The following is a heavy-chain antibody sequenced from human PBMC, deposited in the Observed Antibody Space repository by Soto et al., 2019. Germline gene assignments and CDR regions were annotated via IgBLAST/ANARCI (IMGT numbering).Heavy chain of an antibody. CDR1: GGSISSYY. J-gene: IGHJ5*02. V-gene: IGHV4-59*01. CDR2: IYYSGST. D-gene: IGHD3-10*01. Sequence: SETLSLTCTVSGGSISSYYWSWIRQPPGKGLEWIGYIYYSGSTNYNPPLKSRVTISVDTSKNQFSLRLRSVTAADTAVYYCARFWFGDSTQFDPWGQGTLVTVSS. CDR3: ARFWFGDSTQFDP.